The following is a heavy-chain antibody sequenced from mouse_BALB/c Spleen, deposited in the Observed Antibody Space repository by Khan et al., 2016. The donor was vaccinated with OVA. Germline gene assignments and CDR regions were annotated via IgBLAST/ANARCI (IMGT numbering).Heavy chain of an antibody. D-gene: IGHD2-10*01. CDR2: INTYTGEP. CDR1: GHTFTNYG. J-gene: IGHJ4*01. Sequence: VQLVESGPELKKPGETVKISCKASGHTFTNYGMNWVQQAPGKGLKWMGWINTYTGEPTYADDFNGRFAFSLETYASTAYLQINNLKNEDTATYFCARPPYFSYAMDNWGQGTSVTVSS. CDR3: ARPPYFSYAMDN. V-gene: IGHV9-3-1*01.